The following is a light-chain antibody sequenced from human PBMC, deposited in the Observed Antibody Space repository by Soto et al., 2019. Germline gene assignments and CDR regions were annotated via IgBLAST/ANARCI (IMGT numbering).Light chain of an antibody. CDR1: SSNIGAGYD. Sequence: QSVLTQPPSVSGAPGQRVTISCTGSSSNIGAGYDVHWYQQLPGTAPKLLIYGNSNRPSGVPDRFSGSKSGTSASLAITGLQVEDEADYYCQSYDSIDVVFGGGTKLTVL. V-gene: IGLV1-40*01. J-gene: IGLJ2*01. CDR2: GNS. CDR3: QSYDSIDVV.